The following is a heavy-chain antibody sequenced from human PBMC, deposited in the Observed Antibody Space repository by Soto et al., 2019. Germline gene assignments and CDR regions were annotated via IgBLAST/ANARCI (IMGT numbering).Heavy chain of an antibody. CDR3: ARDWEYDALDY. D-gene: IGHD1-26*01. V-gene: IGHV3-30-3*01. Sequence: GGSLRLSCAASVFTFSSYAMHLVRQAPGKGLEWVAVISYDGSNKYYADSVKGRFTISRDNSKNTLYLQMNSLRAEYTAVYYCARDWEYDALDYCGQGTLVTVSS. CDR1: VFTFSSYA. CDR2: ISYDGSNK. J-gene: IGHJ4*02.